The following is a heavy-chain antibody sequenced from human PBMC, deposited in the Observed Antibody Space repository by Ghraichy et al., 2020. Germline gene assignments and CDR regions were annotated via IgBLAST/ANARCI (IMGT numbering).Heavy chain of an antibody. Sequence: SETLSLTCTVSGGSISSYYWSWIRQPPGKGLEWIGYIYNSGSTNYNSGSTNYNPSLKSRVTISVDTSKKQFSLKLSSVTASDTAVYYCARSPNYGWFDPWAQGTLVTVSS. CDR2: IYNSGSTNYNSGST. J-gene: IGHJ5*02. D-gene: IGHD3-10*01. CDR3: ARSPNYGWFDP. V-gene: IGHV4-59*01. CDR1: GGSISSYY.